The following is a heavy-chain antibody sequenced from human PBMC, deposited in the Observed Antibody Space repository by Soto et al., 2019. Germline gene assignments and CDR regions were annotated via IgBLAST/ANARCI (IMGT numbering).Heavy chain of an antibody. J-gene: IGHJ4*02. D-gene: IGHD6-13*01. Sequence: EVQLVESGGDLVQPGGSLRLSCEASGFTFSTYAMNWVRQAPGKGLEWLSYISSSSNSIHYADSVKGRFTISRDNAKNSLYLQRNSLRAEDTAVFFCVRTGDSTRWGCWVQGTLVSVSS. V-gene: IGHV3-48*01. CDR3: VRTGDSTRWGC. CDR2: ISSSSNSI. CDR1: GFTFSTYA.